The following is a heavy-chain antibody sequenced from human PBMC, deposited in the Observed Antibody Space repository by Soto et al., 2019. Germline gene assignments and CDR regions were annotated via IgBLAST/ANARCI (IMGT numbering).Heavy chain of an antibody. J-gene: IGHJ4*02. CDR3: TREGAEGQWVFDY. Sequence: EVHLVESGGGLVRPGGSLRLSCAASEFTFSAHSMNWVRQAPGKGREWVSSISRGGDVVYYPDSVKGRFTISRDNAENSLFLQMHSLSAEDTAVYYCTREGAEGQWVFDYWGLGTLVTVSS. CDR1: EFTFSAHS. CDR2: ISRGGDVV. D-gene: IGHD6-19*01. V-gene: IGHV3-21*06.